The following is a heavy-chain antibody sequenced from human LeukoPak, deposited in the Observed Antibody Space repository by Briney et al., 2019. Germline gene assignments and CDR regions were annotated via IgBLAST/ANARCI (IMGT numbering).Heavy chain of an antibody. D-gene: IGHD5-24*01. J-gene: IGHJ3*01. CDR3: AREGRDGYNYAFDF. CDR2: IYYSGST. V-gene: IGHV4-28*03. CDR1: GFSISSSHW. Sequence: PSDTLSLTCAVSGFSISSSHWWGWIRQPPGKGLEWIGYIYYSGSTKYNPSLQSRVTISVDTSKNQFSLKLSSVTAADTAVYYCAREGRDGYNYAFDFWGHGTMVTVSS.